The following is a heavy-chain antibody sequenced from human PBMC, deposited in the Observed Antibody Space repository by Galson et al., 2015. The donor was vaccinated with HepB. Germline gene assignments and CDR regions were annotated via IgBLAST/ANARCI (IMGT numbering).Heavy chain of an antibody. Sequence: SLRLSCAASSFTFSSYAMSWVRQASVKRLEWASPITSSGNSTYYADSVKGRFTISRDNSKNTLYLQMNSLSAEDTAVYYCAKMRGSNWGRTYFDYWGQGTLVTVSS. V-gene: IGHV3-23*05. CDR1: SFTFSSYA. CDR3: AKMRGSNWGRTYFDY. CDR2: ITSSGNST. J-gene: IGHJ4*02. D-gene: IGHD7-27*01.